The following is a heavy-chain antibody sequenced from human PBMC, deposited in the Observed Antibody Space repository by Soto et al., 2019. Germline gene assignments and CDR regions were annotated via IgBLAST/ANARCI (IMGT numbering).Heavy chain of an antibody. CDR2: ISWNGRNI. D-gene: IGHD1-1*01. Sequence: ELHLVESGGDLVQPGRSLRLSCVGSVGPVVSGFTFGDYAMHWVRLGPGRGLEWVAGISWNGRNIAYADSVRGRFTIFRDNTKNSVYLQMNSLRPEDTASYYCLQAQNWDAGDVSFVSSGQGTRVTVSS. J-gene: IGHJ4*02. CDR3: LQAQNWDAGDVSFVS. CDR1: VGPVVSGFTFGDYA. V-gene: IGHV3-9*01.